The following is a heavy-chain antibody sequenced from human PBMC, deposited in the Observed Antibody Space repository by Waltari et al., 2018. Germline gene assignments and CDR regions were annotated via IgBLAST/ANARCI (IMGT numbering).Heavy chain of an antibody. D-gene: IGHD3-22*01. V-gene: IGHV1-2*06. CDR2: INPNSGGT. CDR3: ARERVVAPNWFDP. CDR1: GGTFSSYA. Sequence: QVQLVQSGAEVKKPGSSVKVSCKASGGTFSSYAISWVRQAPGQGLEWMGRINPNSGGTNYAQKFQGRVTMTRDTSISTAYMELSRLGSDDTAVYYCARERVVAPNWFDPWGQGTLVTVSS. J-gene: IGHJ5*02.